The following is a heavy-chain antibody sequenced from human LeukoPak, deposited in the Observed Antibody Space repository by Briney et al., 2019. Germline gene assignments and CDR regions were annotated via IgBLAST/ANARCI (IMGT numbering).Heavy chain of an antibody. J-gene: IGHJ4*02. D-gene: IGHD3-10*01. CDR3: ARSRFYYYGSEDY. Sequence: SETLSLTCSVAGGSSSNYYWSWRRQPLRKGLEWIGYIYYTGSSNYNHSLKSRVTISVDTSNHPFSLKLSSMTAADTAVYYCARSRFYYYGSEDYWGQGTLVTVSS. CDR2: IYYTGSS. CDR1: GGSSSNYY. V-gene: IGHV4-59*01.